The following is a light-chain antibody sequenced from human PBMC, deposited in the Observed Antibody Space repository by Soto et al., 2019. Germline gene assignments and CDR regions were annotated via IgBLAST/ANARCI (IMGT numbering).Light chain of an antibody. CDR3: SSYTSSSTLL. Sequence: QSALTQPASVSGSPGQSITISCTGTSSDVGGYNYVSWYQQHPGKAPKLMIFEVSNRPSGVSIRFSGSKSGNTASLTISGLQAGDEADYYCSSYTSSSTLLFGGGTKVTVL. CDR1: SSDVGGYNY. CDR2: EVS. J-gene: IGLJ2*01. V-gene: IGLV2-14*01.